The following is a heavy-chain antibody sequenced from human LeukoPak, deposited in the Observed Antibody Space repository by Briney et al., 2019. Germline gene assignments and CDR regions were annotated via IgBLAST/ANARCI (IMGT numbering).Heavy chain of an antibody. D-gene: IGHD2-8*02. Sequence: GGSLRLSCAASGFTFSSYAMHWVRQAPGKGLEWVAIISYDGNNQYYADSVKGRFTISRDNSKNTQFLQMNSLRAEDTAVYYCARELVHFGRSPYDCWGQGTLVTVSS. J-gene: IGHJ4*02. CDR3: ARELVHFGRSPYDC. CDR2: ISYDGNNQ. CDR1: GFTFSSYA. V-gene: IGHV3-30-3*01.